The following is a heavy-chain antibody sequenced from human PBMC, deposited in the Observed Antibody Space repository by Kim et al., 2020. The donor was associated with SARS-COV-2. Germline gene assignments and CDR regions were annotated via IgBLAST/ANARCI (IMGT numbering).Heavy chain of an antibody. D-gene: IGHD2-21*02. CDR1: GFTFSSYA. Sequence: GGSLRLSCAASGFTFSSYAMHWVRQAPGKGLEWVAVIWYDGSNKYYADSVKGRFTISRDNSKNTLYLQMNSLRAEDTAVYYCAKSVVVTAIDYWGQGTMVTVSS. CDR3: AKSVVVTAIDY. CDR2: IWYDGSNK. J-gene: IGHJ4*02. V-gene: IGHV3-33*06.